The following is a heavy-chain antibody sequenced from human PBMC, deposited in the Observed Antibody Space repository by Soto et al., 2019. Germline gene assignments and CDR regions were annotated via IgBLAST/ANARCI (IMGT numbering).Heavy chain of an antibody. V-gene: IGHV2-5*01. CDR3: ARIGPTVAASRPFDY. D-gene: IGHD6-19*01. CDR1: GFSLTTGGVV. J-gene: IGHJ4*02. Sequence: SGPPLVTHTQTLALPCTFYGFSLTTGGVVVLWIHDHPGRSLEWLAVIYWNDDRRRSPSLKTRLTISKDTSKSQVVLTMTDMDPVDTATFYCARIGPTVAASRPFDYWGQGTLVTVSS. CDR2: IYWNDDR.